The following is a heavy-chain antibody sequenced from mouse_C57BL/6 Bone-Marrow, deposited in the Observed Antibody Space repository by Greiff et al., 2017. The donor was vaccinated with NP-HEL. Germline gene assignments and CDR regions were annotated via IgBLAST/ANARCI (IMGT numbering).Heavy chain of an antibody. D-gene: IGHD1-1*01. J-gene: IGHJ3*01. V-gene: IGHV1-64*01. CDR3: AKDFTTVVATPAWFAD. CDR1: GYTFTSYW. Sequence: VQLQQPGAELVKPGASVKLSCKASGYTFTSYWMHWVKQRPGQGLEWIGMILPNSGSPNYNEKFKSKATLTVDKSSSTAYMQLSSLTSEDSAVYYCAKDFTTVVATPAWFADWGQGTLVTVSA. CDR2: ILPNSGSP.